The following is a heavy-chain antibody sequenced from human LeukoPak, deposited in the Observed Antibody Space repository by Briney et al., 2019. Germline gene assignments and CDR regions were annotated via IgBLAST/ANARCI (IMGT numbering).Heavy chain of an antibody. Sequence: GGSLRLSCAASGFTFSTFWMRWAPQAPGKGPEWVANKQEEGSEYYYVDSVKSRFTITRDNAKNSLYLQMNILRAEDTAVYYCVRDHNYYFGYWGQGILVTVSA. CDR3: VRDHNYYFGY. CDR1: GFTFSTFW. V-gene: IGHV3-7*01. J-gene: IGHJ4*02. CDR2: KQEEGSEY.